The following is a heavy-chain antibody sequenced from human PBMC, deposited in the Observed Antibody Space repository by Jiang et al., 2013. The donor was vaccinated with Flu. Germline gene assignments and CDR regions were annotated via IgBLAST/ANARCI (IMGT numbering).Heavy chain of an antibody. D-gene: IGHD2-2*01. CDR3: ARGGLRDQLLFLS. J-gene: IGHJ4*02. CDR1: GFIISSYW. CDR2: IKQDGSEE. Sequence: GGSLRLSCAASGFIISSYWMSWVRQAPGKGLEWVANIKQDGSEEYYVDSVKGRFTISRDNAKNSLYLQVNDLRDADTAMYYCARGGLRDQLLFLSWGQGTLVTVSS. V-gene: IGHV3-7*03.